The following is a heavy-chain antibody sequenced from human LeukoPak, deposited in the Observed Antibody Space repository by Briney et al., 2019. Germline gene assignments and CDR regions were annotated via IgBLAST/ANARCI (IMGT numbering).Heavy chain of an antibody. J-gene: IGHJ4*02. CDR3: AKQGFGC. V-gene: IGHV3-23*01. Sequence: GGSLRLSCTASGFTLSSYAMSWVRQAPGEGLEWVSTISGSADNTNYAEAVKGRFTISRDYSKNTMYLQMNSLRAEDTAVYYCAKQGFGCWGQGTLVTVSS. CDR2: ISGSADNT. CDR1: GFTLSSYA.